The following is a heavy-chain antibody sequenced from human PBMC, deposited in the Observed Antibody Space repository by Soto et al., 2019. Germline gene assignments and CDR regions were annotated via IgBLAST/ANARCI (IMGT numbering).Heavy chain of an antibody. J-gene: IGHJ5*02. CDR1: GGSFSGYY. CDR3: ARTYYYRSGTYFAWFDP. Sequence: SETLSLTCDVYGGSFSGYYWSWIRQSPGKGLEWIGQIKHSGGTNYNPLLKSRDTISVDTPRNQFSLKLSSVTAADTAVYFCARTYYYRSGTYFAWFDPWGQGTLVTVS. V-gene: IGHV4-34*01. D-gene: IGHD3-10*01. CDR2: IKHSGGT.